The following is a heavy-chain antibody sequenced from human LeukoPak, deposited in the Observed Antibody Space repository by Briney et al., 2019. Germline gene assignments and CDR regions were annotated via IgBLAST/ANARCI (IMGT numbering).Heavy chain of an antibody. CDR1: GGAISGHY. CDR2: ISHSGYT. V-gene: IGHV4-59*11. D-gene: IGHD6-13*01. CDR3: ARRGESSGWSFWLDS. J-gene: IGHJ5*01. Sequence: SETLSLTCAVSGGAISGHYWNWIRQPPGKGLEWIGYISHSGYTSYKPSFKSRVTIGVDTSTNQVSLELSSVSAGDTAVYYCARRGESSGWSFWLDSWGQGALVIVSS.